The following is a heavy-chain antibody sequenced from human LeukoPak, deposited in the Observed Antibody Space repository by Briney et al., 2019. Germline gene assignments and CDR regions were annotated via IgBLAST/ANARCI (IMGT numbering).Heavy chain of an antibody. CDR3: ATSPDIEASGTLHYLDF. CDR2: ISGSGGYT. D-gene: IGHD1-14*01. CDR1: GFTFRSYG. J-gene: IGHJ4*02. V-gene: IGHV3-23*01. Sequence: GGSLRLSCAASGFTFRSYGMSWVRQAPGKGPEWVSSISGSGGYTYYADSVQGRFTISRDNSKNTLSLQMNSLRAEDAAIYYCATSPDIEASGTLHYLDFWGQGTLVSVSS.